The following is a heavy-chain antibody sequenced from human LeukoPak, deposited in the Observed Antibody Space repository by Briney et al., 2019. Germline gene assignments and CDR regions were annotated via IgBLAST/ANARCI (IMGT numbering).Heavy chain of an antibody. V-gene: IGHV3-48*03. Sequence: GGSLRLSCAASGFTFSSYEMNWVRQAPGKGLEWVSYISSSGSTIYYADSVKGRFTISRDNAKNSLYLRMNSLRAEDMAVYYCARSAGTVTTGFDYWGQGTLVTVSS. CDR2: ISSSGSTI. D-gene: IGHD4-17*01. CDR1: GFTFSSYE. CDR3: ARSAGTVTTGFDY. J-gene: IGHJ4*02.